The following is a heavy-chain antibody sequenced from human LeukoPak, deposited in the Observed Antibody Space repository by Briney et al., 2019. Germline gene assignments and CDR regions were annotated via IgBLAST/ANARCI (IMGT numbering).Heavy chain of an antibody. Sequence: SETLSLTCTVSGGSISSGGYYWSWIRQPPGKGLEWIGYIYHSGSTYYNPSLKSRVTISVDRSKNQFSLKLSSVTAADTAVYYCASPSPVVEWGQGTVVTVSS. CDR3: ASPSPVVE. CDR1: GGSISSGGYY. V-gene: IGHV4-30-2*01. D-gene: IGHD2-15*01. CDR2: IYHSGST. J-gene: IGHJ4*02.